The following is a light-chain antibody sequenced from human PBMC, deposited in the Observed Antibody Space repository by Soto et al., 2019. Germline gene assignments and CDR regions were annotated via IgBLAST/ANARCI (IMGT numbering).Light chain of an antibody. CDR1: QSFSSN. Sequence: EIVMTQSPATLSVSPGERATLSCRASQSFSSNLAWYQQKPGQAPRLLIYGASTRATGIPARFSGSGSGTEFTLTISSLQSGDFAVYYCQQYNNWPITFGQGTRLEIK. CDR2: GAS. J-gene: IGKJ5*01. V-gene: IGKV3-15*01. CDR3: QQYNNWPIT.